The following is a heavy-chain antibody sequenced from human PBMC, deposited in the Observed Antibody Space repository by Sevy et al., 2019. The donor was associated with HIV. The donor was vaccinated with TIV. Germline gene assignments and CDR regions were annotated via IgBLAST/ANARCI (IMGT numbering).Heavy chain of an antibody. CDR3: AKDPNIELEPQV. Sequence: GGSLRLSCAASGFTFSSYAMSWVRQAPGKGLEWVSAISGSGGSTYYVDSVKGRFTISRDNSKNTLYLQMNSLRAEDTAVYYCAKDPNIELEPQVWGQGTLVTVSS. CDR2: ISGSGGST. D-gene: IGHD2-8*02. J-gene: IGHJ4*02. CDR1: GFTFSSYA. V-gene: IGHV3-23*01.